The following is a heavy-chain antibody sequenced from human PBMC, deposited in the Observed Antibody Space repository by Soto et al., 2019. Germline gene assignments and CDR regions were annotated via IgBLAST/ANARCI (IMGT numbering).Heavy chain of an antibody. CDR1: GGSFSSYY. V-gene: IGHV4-34*01. Sequence: SETLSLTCTIYGGSFSSYYWSWIRQPPGKGLEWIGEINDSGSTNYNPSLKSRVTISVHTSKNQFSLRLSSVTAADTAVYYCASNKWLHYVLPVDYWGQGTLVTGSS. CDR2: INDSGST. D-gene: IGHD5-12*01. CDR3: ASNKWLHYVLPVDY. J-gene: IGHJ4*02.